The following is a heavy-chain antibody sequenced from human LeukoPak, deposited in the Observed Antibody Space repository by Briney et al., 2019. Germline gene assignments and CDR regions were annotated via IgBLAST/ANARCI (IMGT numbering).Heavy chain of an antibody. J-gene: IGHJ6*03. CDR2: IYYSGST. D-gene: IGHD3-10*01. CDR1: GGSISSSSYY. Sequence: SETLSLTCTVSGGSISSSSYYWGWIRQPPGKGLEWIASIYYSGSTYYNPSLKSRVTISVDTSKNQFSLKLSSVTAADTAVYYCARGRAGYGSGSSSYYYYYYMDVWGKGTTVTVSS. CDR3: ARGRAGYGSGSSSYYYYYYMDV. V-gene: IGHV4-39*07.